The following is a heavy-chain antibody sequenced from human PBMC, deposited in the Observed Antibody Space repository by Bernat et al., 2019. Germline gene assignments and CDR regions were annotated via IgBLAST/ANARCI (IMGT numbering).Heavy chain of an antibody. D-gene: IGHD5-24*01. CDR3: AKCQAERWLQLPTGA. Sequence: QVQLVESGGGVFQPGGSLRLSCAASGFTFSSYGMHWFRQAPGKGLEWVAFIRYDGSNKYYADSVKGRFTISRDNSKNTLYLQMNSLRAEDTAVYYCAKCQAERWLQLPTGAWGQGTLVTVSS. CDR2: IRYDGSNK. CDR1: GFTFSSYG. J-gene: IGHJ4*02. V-gene: IGHV3-30*02.